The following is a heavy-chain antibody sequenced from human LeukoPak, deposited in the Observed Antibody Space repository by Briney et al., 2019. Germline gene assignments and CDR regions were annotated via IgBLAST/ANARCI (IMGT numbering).Heavy chain of an antibody. CDR1: GYTFTTHW. Sequence: GESLKISCKGSGYTFTTHWIVWVRQMAGKGREWMGIIYPGTSDTIYSPSFRGQVTLSADNSINAAYLQWRGLRVSDTALYYCARGKYDSSVEFYFDNWGQGTLVPVTS. CDR3: ARGKYDSSVEFYFDN. J-gene: IGHJ4*02. CDR2: IYPGTSDT. D-gene: IGHD6-13*01. V-gene: IGHV5-51*01.